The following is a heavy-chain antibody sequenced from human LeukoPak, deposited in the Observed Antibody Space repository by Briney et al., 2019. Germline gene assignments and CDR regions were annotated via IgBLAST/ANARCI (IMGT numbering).Heavy chain of an antibody. D-gene: IGHD3-16*02. J-gene: IGHJ4*02. V-gene: IGHV4-39*01. CDR2: IYYSGST. CDR1: GGSISSSSYY. CDR3: ARRSADYVWGSYRYTYDY. Sequence: SETLSLTCTVSGGSISSSSYYWGWLRQPPGKGLEWIGSIYYSGSTYYNPSLKSRVTISVDTSKNQFSLKLSSVTAADTAVYYCARRSADYVWGSYRYTYDYWGQGTLVTVSS.